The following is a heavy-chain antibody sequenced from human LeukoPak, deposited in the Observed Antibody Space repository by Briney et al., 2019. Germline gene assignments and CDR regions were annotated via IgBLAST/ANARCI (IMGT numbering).Heavy chain of an antibody. Sequence: QPGGSLRLSCAAPGFTFSSYWMHWVRQVPGKGLVWVSRIKGDGTSTSYADSVKGRFTISRDNAKNTLYLQMNSLRAEDTAVYYCASGTASYYWGQGTLVTVSS. V-gene: IGHV3-74*01. J-gene: IGHJ4*02. CDR3: ASGTASYY. CDR2: IKGDGTST. CDR1: GFTFSSYW.